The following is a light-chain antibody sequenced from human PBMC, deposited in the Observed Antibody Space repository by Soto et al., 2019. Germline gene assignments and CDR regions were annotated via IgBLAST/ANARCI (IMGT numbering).Light chain of an antibody. V-gene: IGLV3-21*02. Sequence: SYELTQPPSVSVAPGQTARITCGGDNIGSKSVHWYQQKPGQAPVLVVYDDSDRPSGIPERFSGSNSGNTATLTITWVEPGDEVDYYCQVWDSSSYHLVFGGGPTLTVL. CDR3: QVWDSSSYHLV. CDR1: NIGSKS. CDR2: DDS. J-gene: IGLJ2*01.